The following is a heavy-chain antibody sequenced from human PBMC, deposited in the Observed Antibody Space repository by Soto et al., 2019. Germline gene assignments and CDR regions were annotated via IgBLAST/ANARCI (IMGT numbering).Heavy chain of an antibody. J-gene: IGHJ5*02. CDR2: VYTTGST. Sequence: SETLSLTCTVTGGSINTYYWSWIRQSAGKGLEWIGRVYTTGSTNYNPSLKSRVTISVDTSRNQFSLSLRSVTAAETAVYYCARAFNCICADFSDRRWYLDPWCQGHLFAVSS. D-gene: IGHD6-13*01. CDR1: GGSINTYY. CDR3: ARAFNCICADFSDRRWYLDP. V-gene: IGHV4-4*07.